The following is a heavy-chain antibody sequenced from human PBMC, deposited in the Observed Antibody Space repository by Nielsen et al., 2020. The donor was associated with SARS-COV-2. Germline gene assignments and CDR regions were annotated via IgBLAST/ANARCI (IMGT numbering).Heavy chain of an antibody. Sequence: GESLKISCAASGFTFSSYEMNWVRQAPGKGLEWVSYISSSGSTIYYADSVKGRFTISRDNAKNSLYLQMNSLRAEDTAVYYCASAGGVVVTTAPFDYWGQGTPVTVSS. CDR1: GFTFSSYE. CDR3: ASAGGVVVTTAPFDY. V-gene: IGHV3-48*03. J-gene: IGHJ4*02. CDR2: ISSSGSTI. D-gene: IGHD3-22*01.